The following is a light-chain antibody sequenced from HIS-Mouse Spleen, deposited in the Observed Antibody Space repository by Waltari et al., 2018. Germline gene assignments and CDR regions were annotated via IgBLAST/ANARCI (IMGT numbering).Light chain of an antibody. CDR1: QSVSSY. CDR3: QQRSNWPSWT. V-gene: IGKV3-11*01. Sequence: EIVLTQSPATLPLSPGERAPLSCRASQSVSSYLAWYQQKPGQAPRLLIYDASNRATGIPARFSGSGSGTDFTLTISSLEPEDFAVYYCQQRSNWPSWTFGQGTKVEIK. CDR2: DAS. J-gene: IGKJ1*01.